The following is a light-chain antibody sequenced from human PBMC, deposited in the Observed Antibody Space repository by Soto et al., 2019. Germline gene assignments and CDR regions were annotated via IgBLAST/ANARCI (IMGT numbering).Light chain of an antibody. Sequence: IQLTQSPSSLSASVGDRVTITCRAGQGISSYLAWYQQKPGKAPKLLIYAASTLQSGVPSRFSGSGSGTDFTLTISSLQPEDFATYYCQQLNSYPRVTFGPGTKVDIK. CDR1: QGISSY. V-gene: IGKV1-9*01. CDR3: QQLNSYPRVT. CDR2: AAS. J-gene: IGKJ3*01.